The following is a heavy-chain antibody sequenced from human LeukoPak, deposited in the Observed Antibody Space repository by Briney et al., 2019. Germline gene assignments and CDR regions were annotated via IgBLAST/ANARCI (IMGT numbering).Heavy chain of an antibody. V-gene: IGHV1-69*13. CDR3: ASKRGYSYGFGY. CDR2: IIPIFGTA. CDR1: GGTFGTYA. J-gene: IGHJ4*02. D-gene: IGHD5-18*01. Sequence: ASVKVSCRASGGTFGTYAISWVRQAPGQGLEWMGGIIPIFGTANYAQKFQGRVTITADESTSTAYMELSSLRSEDTAVYYCASKRGYSYGFGYWGQGTLVTVSS.